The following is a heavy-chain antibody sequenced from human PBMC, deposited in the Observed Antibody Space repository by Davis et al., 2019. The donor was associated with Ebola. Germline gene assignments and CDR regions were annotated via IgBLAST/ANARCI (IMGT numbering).Heavy chain of an antibody. J-gene: IGHJ5*02. D-gene: IGHD3-22*01. Sequence: PGGSLRLSCAASGFTFSTYWMSWVRQAPGKGLEWVANVKPDGSDKYYLYSVEGRFAISRDNAGNSLYLHMNSLRAEDTAVYYCGRWCYDTGTYYLCSWGQGTLVTVSS. CDR1: GFTFSTYW. CDR3: GRWCYDTGTYYLCS. CDR2: VKPDGSDK. V-gene: IGHV3-7*01.